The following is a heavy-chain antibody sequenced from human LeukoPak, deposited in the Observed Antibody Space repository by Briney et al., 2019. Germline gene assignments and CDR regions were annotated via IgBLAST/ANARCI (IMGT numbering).Heavy chain of an antibody. D-gene: IGHD3-16*01. CDR1: GGSISSYY. V-gene: IGHV4-59*08. CDR3: ARLKRGETGDYVDY. CDR2: IYYSGST. J-gene: IGHJ4*02. Sequence: SETLSLTCTVSGGSISSYYWSWIRQPPGKGLEWIGYIYYSGSTYNPSLKSRVTISVDTSKNQFSLKLSSVTAADTAVYYCARLKRGETGDYVDYWGQGTLVTVSS.